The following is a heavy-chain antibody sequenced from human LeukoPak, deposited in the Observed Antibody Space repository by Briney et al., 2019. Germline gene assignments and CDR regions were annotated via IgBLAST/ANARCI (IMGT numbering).Heavy chain of an antibody. CDR1: GFTFSSYA. V-gene: IGHV3-23*01. CDR3: ANWYSGSLEAFDI. J-gene: IGHJ3*02. CDR2: ITGSGSNT. D-gene: IGHD1-26*01. Sequence: PGGSLRLSCAASGFTFSSYAMSWVRQAPGKGLEWVSAITGSGSNTYYADSVKGRFTISRDNSKNTLYLQMNSLRAEDTAVFYCANWYSGSLEAFDIWGQGTMVTVSS.